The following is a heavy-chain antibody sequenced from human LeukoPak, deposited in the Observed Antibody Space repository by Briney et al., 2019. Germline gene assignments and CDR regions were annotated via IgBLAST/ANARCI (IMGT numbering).Heavy chain of an antibody. CDR3: ARGVSDWATGYMDV. CDR1: GGTFSSYA. D-gene: IGHD3/OR15-3a*01. J-gene: IGHJ6*03. Sequence: SVKVSCKASGGTFSSYAISWVRQAPGQGLEWMGGIIPIFGTANYAQKFQGRVTITTDESTSTAYMELSSLRSEDTAVYYCARGVSDWATGYMDVWGKGTTVTVSS. V-gene: IGHV1-69*05. CDR2: IIPIFGTA.